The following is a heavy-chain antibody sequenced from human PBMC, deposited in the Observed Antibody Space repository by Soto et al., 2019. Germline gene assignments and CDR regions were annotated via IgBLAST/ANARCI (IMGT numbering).Heavy chain of an antibody. Sequence: QVQLVQSGAEVKKPGASVKVSCKASGYTFTSYYMHWVRQAPGQGLEWMGIINPSGGSTSYEQKFQGRGTMTRDTSTSTGNMELSSLRSEDTAVYYCARPSMRTVTDDLDYWGQGTLVTVSS. CDR1: GYTFTSYY. CDR2: INPSGGST. D-gene: IGHD4-17*01. V-gene: IGHV1-46*01. CDR3: ARPSMRTVTDDLDY. J-gene: IGHJ4*02.